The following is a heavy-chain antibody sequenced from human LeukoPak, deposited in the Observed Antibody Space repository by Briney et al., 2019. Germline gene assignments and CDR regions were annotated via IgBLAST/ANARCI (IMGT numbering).Heavy chain of an antibody. Sequence: LSLTCAVYGGSFSGYYWSWIRQAPGKGLEWVSYISSSGSTIYYADSVKGRFTISRDNAKNSLYLQMNSLRAEDTAVYYCAREYSSSPDIWGQGTMVTVSS. CDR2: ISSSGSTI. D-gene: IGHD6-13*01. J-gene: IGHJ3*02. V-gene: IGHV3-11*01. CDR3: AREYSSSPDI. CDR1: GGSFSGYY.